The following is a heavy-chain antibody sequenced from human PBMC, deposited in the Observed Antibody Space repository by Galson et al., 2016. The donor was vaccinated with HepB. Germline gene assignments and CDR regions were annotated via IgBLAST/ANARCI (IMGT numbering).Heavy chain of an antibody. V-gene: IGHV4-39*01. CDR3: ARHQYSYGPHLD. J-gene: IGHJ4*02. D-gene: IGHD5-18*01. CDR2: IHSGGTI. CDR1: GGSISSSNNY. Sequence: SETLSLTCTVSGGSISSSNNYWGWIRQPPGKGLEWIGSIHSGGTISYNPSLKSRVTISVDTSNNQLSLRLSSVTAADTAVYFCARHQYSYGPHLDWGQGTLVTVSS.